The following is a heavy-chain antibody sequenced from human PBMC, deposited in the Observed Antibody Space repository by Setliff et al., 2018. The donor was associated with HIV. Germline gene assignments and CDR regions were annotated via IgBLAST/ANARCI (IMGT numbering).Heavy chain of an antibody. V-gene: IGHV4-34*01. D-gene: IGHD1-26*01. CDR2: INHDRTT. Sequence: PSETLSLTCTVSGDSISTDNYHWSWIRQPPGKGLEWIGEINHDRTTNYNPFLNSRVTISVDTSKNLFSLKLKSVTAADTAIYFCPRGKRGLVGPAEFDYWGPGTLVTVSS. CDR3: PRGKRGLVGPAEFDY. CDR1: GDSISTDNYH. J-gene: IGHJ4*02.